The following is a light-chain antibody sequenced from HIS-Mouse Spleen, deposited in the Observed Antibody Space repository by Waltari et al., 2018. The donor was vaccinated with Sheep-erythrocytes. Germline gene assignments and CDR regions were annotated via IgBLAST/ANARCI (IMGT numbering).Light chain of an antibody. J-gene: IGKJ3*01. Sequence: EIVLTQSPGTLSLSPGERPTLPCRASQRVSSSYLAWYQQKPDQAPRLLIYGASSRSTGIPDMCSGSGSGTDFTLTISRLQPKDVAVYYCQQYGRSPLFTFGPGTKVDIK. CDR3: QQYGRSPLFT. CDR1: QRVSSSY. V-gene: IGKV3-20*01. CDR2: GAS.